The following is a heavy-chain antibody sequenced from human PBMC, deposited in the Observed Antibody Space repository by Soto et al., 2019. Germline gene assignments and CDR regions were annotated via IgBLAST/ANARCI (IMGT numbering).Heavy chain of an antibody. V-gene: IGHV4-59*08. CDR3: ARFWPPPYSDALTDYTDAFDP. J-gene: IGHJ5*02. CDR2: IYYSGST. D-gene: IGHD3-9*01. CDR1: GGAISSYY. Sequence: SETLSLTYNVSGGAISSYYWSWIRQPPGKGLEWIGYIYYSGSTNYNPSLKSRVTISVDTSKNQFSLKLSSVTAADTAVYHCARFWPPPYSDALTDYTDAFDPWDQGTLVTVS.